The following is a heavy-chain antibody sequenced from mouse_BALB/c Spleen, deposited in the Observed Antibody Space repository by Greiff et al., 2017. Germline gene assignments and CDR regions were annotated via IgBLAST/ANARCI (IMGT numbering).Heavy chain of an antibody. Sequence: VKLQESGPGLVAPSQSLSITCTVSGFSLTSYGVHWVRQPPGKGLEWLGVIWAGGSTNYNSALMSRLSISKDNSKSQVFLKMNSLQTDDTAMYYCARELTGSYYFDYWGQGTTLTVSS. V-gene: IGHV2-9*02. J-gene: IGHJ2*01. CDR1: GFSLTSYG. D-gene: IGHD4-1*01. CDR2: IWAGGST. CDR3: ARELTGSYYFDY.